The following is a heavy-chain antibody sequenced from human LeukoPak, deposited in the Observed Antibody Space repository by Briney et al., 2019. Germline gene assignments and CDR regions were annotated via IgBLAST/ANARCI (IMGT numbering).Heavy chain of an antibody. D-gene: IGHD3-22*01. Sequence: ASVKASCYASGYKFTSYYMHWVRQAPGQGLEWMGIINPSGGSTSYVQKFQGRVTMTRDMSTSTVYMELSSLRSEDTAVYYCAREGEDDSSGYVIDYWGQGTLVTVSS. CDR3: AREGEDDSSGYVIDY. J-gene: IGHJ4*02. CDR1: GYKFTSYY. V-gene: IGHV1-46*01. CDR2: INPSGGST.